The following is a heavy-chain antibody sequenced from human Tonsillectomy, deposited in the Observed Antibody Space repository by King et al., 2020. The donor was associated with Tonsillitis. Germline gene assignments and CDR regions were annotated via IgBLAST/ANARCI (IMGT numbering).Heavy chain of an antibody. Sequence: VQLVEAGGGVVQPGRALRLSCAASGFTFSTYGMHWVRQAPGKGLEWVAVMCYDGSNEYYADSVKGRFTISRDNSKNTLYLQMNSLRAEDTAVYYCVRGSGDPYPHAFDIWGQGTMVTVSS. D-gene: IGHD2-15*01. V-gene: IGHV3-33*01. CDR2: MCYDGSNE. CDR1: GFTFSTYG. J-gene: IGHJ3*02. CDR3: VRGSGDPYPHAFDI.